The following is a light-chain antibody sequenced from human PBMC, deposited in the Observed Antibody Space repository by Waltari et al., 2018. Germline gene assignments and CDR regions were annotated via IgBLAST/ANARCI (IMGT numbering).Light chain of an antibody. CDR3: QTWGTGIQVV. CDR2: LNSDGSH. V-gene: IGLV4-69*01. Sequence: QLVLPQSPSASASLGASVKLPCTLSSGHSSYAIAWHQQQPEKGPRYLMKLNSDGSHSKEDGIPDRFSGSSSGAERYLTISSLQSEDEADYYCQTWGTGIQVVFGGGTKLTVL. J-gene: IGLJ2*01. CDR1: SGHSSYA.